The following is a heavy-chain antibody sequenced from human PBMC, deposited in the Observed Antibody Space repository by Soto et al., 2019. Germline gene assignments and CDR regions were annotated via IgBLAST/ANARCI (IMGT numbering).Heavy chain of an antibody. CDR1: FSFSSHD. V-gene: IGHV3-23*01. Sequence: FSFSSHDMAWVRQAPGEGLEWVSGIDNSGTRTYYADSVKGLFTISRDNSKNTLHLQMHSLRAEDTAIYYCAKDATRTSGWYYFDYWGQGTLVTVSS. J-gene: IGHJ4*02. CDR2: IDNSGTRT. D-gene: IGHD6-19*01. CDR3: AKDATRTSGWYYFDY.